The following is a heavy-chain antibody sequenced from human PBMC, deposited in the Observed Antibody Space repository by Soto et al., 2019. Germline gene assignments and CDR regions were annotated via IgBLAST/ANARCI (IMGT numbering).Heavy chain of an antibody. D-gene: IGHD1-26*01. CDR1: GGSISSSNW. V-gene: IGHV4-4*02. CDR2: IYHIGST. J-gene: IGHJ6*02. CDR3: ARVSGSYYYGMDV. Sequence: SETLSLTCAVSGGSISSSNWWSWVRQPPGKGLEWIGEIYHIGSTNYNPPLKSRVTISVDKSKNQFSLKLSSVTAADTAVYYCARVSGSYYYGMDVWGQGTTVTVSS.